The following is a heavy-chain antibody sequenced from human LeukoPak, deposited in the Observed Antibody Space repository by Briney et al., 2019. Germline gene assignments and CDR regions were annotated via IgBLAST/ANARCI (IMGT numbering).Heavy chain of an antibody. CDR2: MNLSSGNT. CDR1: GYTFTSSD. J-gene: IGHJ4*02. V-gene: IGHV1-8*03. D-gene: IGHD2-8*02. Sequence: ASVKVCCKPSGYTFTSSDINWVRQATGQGLEWMGWMNLSSGNTVYVHKFQGRGPITTNTSISTASMDLYSLRSNDTAVCYCARESSAGAIDSWGEGSPVTVSS. CDR3: ARESSAGAIDS.